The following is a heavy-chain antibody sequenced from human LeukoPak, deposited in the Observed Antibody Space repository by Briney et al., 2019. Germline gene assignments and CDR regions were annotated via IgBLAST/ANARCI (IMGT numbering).Heavy chain of an antibody. Sequence: GESLKISCKGSGYSFSSNWIGWVRQMPGKGLEWMGIIYPGDSDTRYSPSFQGQVTISADKSISTAYLQWSSLKASDTAMYYCARHMYSSSSGSDYWGQGTLVTVSS. V-gene: IGHV5-51*01. J-gene: IGHJ4*02. CDR3: ARHMYSSSSGSDY. CDR1: GYSFSSNW. CDR2: IYPGDSDT. D-gene: IGHD6-6*01.